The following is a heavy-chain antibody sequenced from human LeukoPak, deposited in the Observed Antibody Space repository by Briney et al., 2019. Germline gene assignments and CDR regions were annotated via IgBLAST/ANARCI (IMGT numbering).Heavy chain of an antibody. CDR1: GGSINNYG. D-gene: IGHD6-6*01. CDR2: IIPLLTRP. CDR3: AIVPKTGMPAIT. Sequence: SVKVSCKTSGGSINNYGINWVRQAPGQGLEWMGMIIPLLTRPKYAKKFQGRVTITADESADTAYMEVSRLTSEDTAVLFCAIVPKTGMPAITWGPGTLVSVSS. V-gene: IGHV1-69*13. J-gene: IGHJ5*02.